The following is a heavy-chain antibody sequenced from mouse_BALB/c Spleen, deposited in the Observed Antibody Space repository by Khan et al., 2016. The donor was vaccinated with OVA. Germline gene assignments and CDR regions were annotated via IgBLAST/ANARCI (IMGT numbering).Heavy chain of an antibody. CDR1: GSSFTGYF. D-gene: IGHD1-1*01. V-gene: IGHV1-20*02. CDR2: INPHIGET. J-gene: IGHJ2*01. Sequence: VQLKESGPGLVRPGASVKISCKASGSSFTGYFMNWVMQSHGKSLEWIGRINPHIGETFYNQRFKDKATLTVDESSSTAHMELRSLASEDSAVYYCTRIYRSDFDYWGQGTTLTVSS. CDR3: TRIYRSDFDY.